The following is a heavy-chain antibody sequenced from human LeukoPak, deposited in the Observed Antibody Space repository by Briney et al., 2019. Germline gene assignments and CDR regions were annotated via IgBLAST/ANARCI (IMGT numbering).Heavy chain of an antibody. V-gene: IGHV3-9*01. CDR3: ARDLLESKLVSYPYYYYYMDV. Sequence: GGSLRLSCAASGFTFDDYAMHWVRQAPGKGLEWVSGISWNSGSIGYADSVKGRFTISRDNAKNSLHLQMNSLRAEDTAVYYCARDLLESKLVSYPYYYYYMDVWGKGTTVTISS. CDR2: ISWNSGSI. CDR1: GFTFDDYA. D-gene: IGHD6-13*01. J-gene: IGHJ6*03.